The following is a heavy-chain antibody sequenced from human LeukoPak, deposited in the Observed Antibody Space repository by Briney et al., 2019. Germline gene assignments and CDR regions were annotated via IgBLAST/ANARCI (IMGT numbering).Heavy chain of an antibody. CDR1: GXTFSSHS. Sequence: GGSLRLSCAGSGXTFSSHSVHWVRQAPGKGLVWVSSVNSDGSYTTYADSVKGRFTISRDNAKNTVYLQMHSLRAEDTAVYYCSRGHPGKLDYWGQGTLVTVSS. D-gene: IGHD2-2*01. J-gene: IGHJ4*02. CDR2: VNSDGSYT. CDR3: SRGHPGKLDY. V-gene: IGHV3-74*01.